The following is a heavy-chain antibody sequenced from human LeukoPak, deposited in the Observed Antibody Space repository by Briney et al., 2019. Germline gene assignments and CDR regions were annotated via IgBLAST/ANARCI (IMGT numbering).Heavy chain of an antibody. CDR1: GYSISTGYY. V-gene: IGHV4-4*07. CDR3: ARDYDVLTAYPPTQLFDP. CDR2: IYTSGSA. J-gene: IGHJ5*02. Sequence: MSSETLSLTCTVSGYSISTGYYWSWIRQPAGKGLEWIGRIYTSGSANYNPSLKSRVTMSVDTSKNQFSLKLNSVTAADTAVYYCARDYDVLTAYPPTQLFDPWGQGTLVTVSS. D-gene: IGHD3-9*01.